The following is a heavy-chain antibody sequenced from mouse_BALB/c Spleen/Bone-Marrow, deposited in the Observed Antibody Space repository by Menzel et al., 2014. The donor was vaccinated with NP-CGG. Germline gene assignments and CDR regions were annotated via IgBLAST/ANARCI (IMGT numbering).Heavy chain of an antibody. Sequence: VQLVESGPGLVAPSQSLSITCTVSGFSLSRYSIHWVRQPPGEGLEWLGVIWGGGNTDYNSALKSRLSISKDSSKSQVFLKMNSLQTDDTAMYYCARFITTGTMDYWGQGTSVTVSS. CDR3: ARFITTGTMDY. V-gene: IGHV2-6-4*01. CDR1: GFSLSRYS. D-gene: IGHD1-1*01. J-gene: IGHJ4*01. CDR2: IWGGGNT.